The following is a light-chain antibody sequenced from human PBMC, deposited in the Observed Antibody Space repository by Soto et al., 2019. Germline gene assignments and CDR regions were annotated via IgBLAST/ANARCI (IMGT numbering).Light chain of an antibody. J-gene: IGLJ7*01. CDR3: CSYAGTSTHTV. CDR2: EVS. Sequence: QSALTQRASVSGSPGQSITISCTGTSSDVGSYNLVSWYQQHPGKAPKLMISEVSKRPSGISDRFSGSKSGSTASLTISGLQAEDEADYYCCSYAGTSTHTVFGGGTQLTVL. CDR1: SSDVGSYNL. V-gene: IGLV2-23*02.